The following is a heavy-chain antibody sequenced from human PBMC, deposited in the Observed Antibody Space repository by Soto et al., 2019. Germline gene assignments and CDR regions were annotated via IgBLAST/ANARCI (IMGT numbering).Heavy chain of an antibody. Sequence: ASVKVSCKASGYTFTSYGISWVRQAPGQGLEWMGWISAYNGNTNYAQKLQGRVTMTTDTSTSTAYMELRSPRSDDTAVYYCARDRYYDSSGYSPNYYYGMDVWGQGTTVTVSS. CDR2: ISAYNGNT. J-gene: IGHJ6*02. D-gene: IGHD3-22*01. CDR1: GYTFTSYG. CDR3: ARDRYYDSSGYSPNYYYGMDV. V-gene: IGHV1-18*01.